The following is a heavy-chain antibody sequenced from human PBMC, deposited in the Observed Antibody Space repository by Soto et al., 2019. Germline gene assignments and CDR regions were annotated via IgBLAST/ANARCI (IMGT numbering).Heavy chain of an antibody. CDR2: IGESGTPT. CDR3: ARYIPGVRYYGMDV. CDR1: GFTFSSYA. J-gene: IGHJ6*02. Sequence: EVQLLESGGGLVQPGGSLRLSCAASGFTFSSYAMKWVRQAPGKGLEWVSLIGESGTPTYCADSVKGRFTISRDNSGNTLFLEMYSLRAEDTAVYYCARYIPGVRYYGMDVWGQGTTVTVSS. D-gene: IGHD2-2*01. V-gene: IGHV3-23*01.